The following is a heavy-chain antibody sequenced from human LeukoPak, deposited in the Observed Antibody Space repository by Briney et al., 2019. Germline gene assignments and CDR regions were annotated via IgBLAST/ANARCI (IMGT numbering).Heavy chain of an antibody. V-gene: IGHV4-39*01. D-gene: IGHD3-10*01. CDR1: GDSISSTSYY. CDR2: IYNSGTT. Sequence: SETLSLTCTVSGDSISSTSYYWDWIRQPPGKGLEWIGSIYNSGTTYYNPSLKSRVTISVDTSKNQFSLKVSSVTAADTAVYYCASRVYGLGSFNYWGQGTPVTVSS. CDR3: ASRVYGLGSFNY. J-gene: IGHJ4*01.